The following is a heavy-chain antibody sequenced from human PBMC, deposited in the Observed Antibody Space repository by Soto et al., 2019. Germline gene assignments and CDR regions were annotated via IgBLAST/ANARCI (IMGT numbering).Heavy chain of an antibody. CDR1: GDSVSNNSAG. V-gene: IGHV6-1*01. J-gene: IGHJ6*02. CDR3: ARERQGSSYGGRDYYGSYG. CDR2: TYYMSEWYT. Sequence: SQTLSLTCVISGDSVSNNSAGWNWIRQSPSRGLEWLGRTYYMSEWYTDYAVSVKSRITINPDTSKNQFSLQLKSVTPEDTAVYYCARERQGSSYGGRDYYGSYGWGQATTVTVSS. D-gene: IGHD2-2*01.